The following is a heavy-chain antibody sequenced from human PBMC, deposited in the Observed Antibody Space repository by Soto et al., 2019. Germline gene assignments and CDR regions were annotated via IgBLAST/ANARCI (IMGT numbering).Heavy chain of an antibody. V-gene: IGHV3-30*18. D-gene: IGHD3-3*01. CDR1: GFTFSSYG. Sequence: GGSLRLSCAASGFTFSSYGMHWVRQAPGKGLEWVAVISYDGSNKYYADSVKGRFTISRDNSKNTLYLQMISLRAEDTAVYYCAKEVTIFGVVIVVHGMDVWGKGTTVTVSS. CDR2: ISYDGSNK. J-gene: IGHJ6*04. CDR3: AKEVTIFGVVIVVHGMDV.